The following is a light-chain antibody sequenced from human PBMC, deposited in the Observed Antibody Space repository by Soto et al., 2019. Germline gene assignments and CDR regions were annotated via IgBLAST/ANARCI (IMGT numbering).Light chain of an antibody. J-gene: IGKJ5*01. CDR2: AAS. CDR3: QQSYSPSIT. Sequence: DIQMIQSPSSLSASVGDSVTITCRASQTISTFLNWYQHKPGKAPKLLIYAASSLQSGVPSRFSGSGSGTDFTLTINSLQPEDFAVYYCQQSYSPSITFGQGTRLESK. CDR1: QTISTF. V-gene: IGKV1-39*01.